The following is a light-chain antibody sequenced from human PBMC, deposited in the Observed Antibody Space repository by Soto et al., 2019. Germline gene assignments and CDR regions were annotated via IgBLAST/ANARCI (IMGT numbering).Light chain of an antibody. CDR1: SSDIGAYNY. CDR2: EVN. Sequence: QSVLTQPASVSGSPGQSITISCTGTSSDIGAYNYVSWYQQHPGKAPKLIIYEVNLRPSGVSNRFSGSKSGDTASLTISGLQAEDEADYYCSSYTRSSTYVFGTGTKLTVL. J-gene: IGLJ1*01. CDR3: SSYTRSSTYV. V-gene: IGLV2-14*01.